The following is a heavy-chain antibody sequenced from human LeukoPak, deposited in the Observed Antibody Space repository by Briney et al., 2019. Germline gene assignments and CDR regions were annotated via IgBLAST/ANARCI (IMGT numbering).Heavy chain of an antibody. J-gene: IGHJ5*02. D-gene: IGHD6-13*01. V-gene: IGHV3-9*03. CDR3: AKSSRSSWYLPWFDP. Sequence: SLRLSCAASGFTFDDYAMHWVRHAPGEGLEWVSGISWNSRSIGYADSVKGRFTISRDNAKNSLYLQMNSLRAEDMALYYCAKSSRSSWYLPWFDPWREGTLLTVSS. CDR2: ISWNSRSI. CDR1: GFTFDDYA.